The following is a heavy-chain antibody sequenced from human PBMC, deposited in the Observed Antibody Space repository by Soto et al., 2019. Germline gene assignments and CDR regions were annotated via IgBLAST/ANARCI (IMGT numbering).Heavy chain of an antibody. J-gene: IGHJ4*02. CDR1: GGSISGRYYY. CDR3: ASSQKGYNWNYFDN. D-gene: IGHD1-20*01. V-gene: IGHV4-39*01. Sequence: TSDTLSLTCAVSGGSISGRYYYWGWLRQSPGRGPEWIGSVFYTGFTSYNPSLESRVSVSVDTSKNQFPLKVSAVTAADTAVYYCASSQKGYNWNYFDNWGQGALVTVSS. CDR2: VFYTGFT.